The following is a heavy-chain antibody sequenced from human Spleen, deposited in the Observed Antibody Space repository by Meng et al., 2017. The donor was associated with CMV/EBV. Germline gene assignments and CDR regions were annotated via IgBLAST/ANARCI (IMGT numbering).Heavy chain of an antibody. CDR2: ISAYNGNT. D-gene: IGHD6-13*01. V-gene: IGHV1-18*01. J-gene: IGHJ1*01. CDR1: GYTFTSYG. CDR3: ARDQQLIPAEYFQH. Sequence: VQLVQSGAEVKQPGASVKVSFKGSGYTFTSYGMSWLRQAPGQGLEWMGWISAYNGNTIYAQKVQGRVTMTTDASTNTAYLELRSLRSDDTAVYYCARDQQLIPAEYFQHWGPGTLVTVSS.